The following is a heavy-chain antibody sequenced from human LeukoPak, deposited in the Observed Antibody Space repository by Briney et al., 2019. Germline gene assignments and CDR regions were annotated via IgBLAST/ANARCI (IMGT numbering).Heavy chain of an antibody. J-gene: IGHJ6*02. CDR1: GGSISSGGYS. CDR2: IYHSGST. Sequence: PSETLSLTCAVSGGSISSGGYSWSWIRQPPGKGLEWIGYIYHSGSTYYNPSLKSRVTISVDRSKNQFSLKLSSVTAADTAVYYCARGGVRIWFGELLPDLYYYYGMDVWGQGTTVTVSS. CDR3: ARGGVRIWFGELLPDLYYYYGMDV. V-gene: IGHV4-30-2*01. D-gene: IGHD3-10*01.